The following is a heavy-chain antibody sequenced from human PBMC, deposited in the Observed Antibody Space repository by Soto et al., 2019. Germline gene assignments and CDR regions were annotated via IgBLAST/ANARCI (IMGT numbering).Heavy chain of an antibody. V-gene: IGHV4-59*08. CDR2: IYYSGST. D-gene: IGHD2-2*01. J-gene: IGHJ6*02. Sequence: SETLSLTCTVSGGSISSYYWSWIRQPPGKGLEWIGYIYYSGSTNYNPSLKSRVTISVDTSKNQFSLKLSSVTAADTAVYYCARLNIVVVPAAMYYYYYGMDVWGQGTTVTVSS. CDR3: ARLNIVVVPAAMYYYYYGMDV. CDR1: GGSISSYY.